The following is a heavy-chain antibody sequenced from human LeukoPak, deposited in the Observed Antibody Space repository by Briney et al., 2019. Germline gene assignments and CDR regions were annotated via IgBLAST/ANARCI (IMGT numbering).Heavy chain of an antibody. CDR1: GYTFTSYD. J-gene: IGHJ5*02. D-gene: IGHD6-13*01. CDR2: MNPNSGNT. Sequence: GASVKVSCKASGYTFTSYDINWVRQATGQGLEWMGWMNPNSGNTGYAQKFQGRVTITRNTSISTAYMELSSLRSEDTAVYYCARTYSSSGRAFDPWGQGTLVTVSS. V-gene: IGHV1-8*01. CDR3: ARTYSSSGRAFDP.